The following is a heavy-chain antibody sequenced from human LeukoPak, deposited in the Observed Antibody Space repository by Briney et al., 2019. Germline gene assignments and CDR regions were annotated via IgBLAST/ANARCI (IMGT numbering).Heavy chain of an antibody. J-gene: IGHJ2*01. CDR2: IYPGDSDT. V-gene: IGHV5-51*01. D-gene: IGHD3-22*01. CDR1: GYSFTSYW. CDR3: ARLGYYYDSSGYSHWYFDL. Sequence: GESLKISCKGSGYSFTSYWIGWVRQVPGKGLEWMGIIYPGDSDTRYSPSFQGQVTISADKSISTAYLQWSSLKASDTAMYYCARLGYYYDSSGYSHWYFDLWGRGTLVTVSS.